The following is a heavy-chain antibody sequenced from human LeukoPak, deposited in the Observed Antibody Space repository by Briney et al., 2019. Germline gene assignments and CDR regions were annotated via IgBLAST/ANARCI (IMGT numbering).Heavy chain of an antibody. CDR1: GGTFSSYA. J-gene: IGHJ4*02. Sequence: GASVKVSCKASGGTFSSYAISWVRQAPGQGLEWMGGIIPIFGTANYAQKFQGRVTITTDESTSTAYMELSSLRSEDTAVYYCASTKGIAVAAGDYWGQGALVTVSS. CDR2: IIPIFGTA. D-gene: IGHD6-19*01. V-gene: IGHV1-69*05. CDR3: ASTKGIAVAAGDY.